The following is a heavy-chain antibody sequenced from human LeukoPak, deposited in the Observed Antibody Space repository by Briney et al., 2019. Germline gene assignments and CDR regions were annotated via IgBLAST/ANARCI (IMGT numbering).Heavy chain of an antibody. V-gene: IGHV3-53*01. Sequence: GGSLRLSCAASGFTVSSNYMSWVRQAPGKGLGWVSVIYSGGSTYYEDSVKGRFTISRDNSKNTLYLQMNSLRAEDTAVYYCASLWFGELAFDYWGQGTLVTVSS. CDR1: GFTVSSNY. D-gene: IGHD3-10*01. CDR2: IYSGGST. J-gene: IGHJ4*02. CDR3: ASLWFGELAFDY.